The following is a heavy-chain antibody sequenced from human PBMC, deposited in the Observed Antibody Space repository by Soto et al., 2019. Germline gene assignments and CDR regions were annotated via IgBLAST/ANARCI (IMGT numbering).Heavy chain of an antibody. V-gene: IGHV1-69*13. CDR3: TYYYDSSGYYYVAFDI. Sequence: SVKVSCKASGGTFSSYAISWVRQAPGQGLEWMGGIIPIFGTANYAQKFQGRVTITADESTSTAYMELSSLRSEETAVYYCTYYYDSSGYYYVAFDIWGQGTMVTVSS. J-gene: IGHJ3*02. CDR2: IIPIFGTA. D-gene: IGHD3-22*01. CDR1: GGTFSSYA.